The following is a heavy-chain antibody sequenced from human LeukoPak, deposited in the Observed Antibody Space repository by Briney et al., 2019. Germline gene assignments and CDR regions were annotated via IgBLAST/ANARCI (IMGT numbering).Heavy chain of an antibody. D-gene: IGHD4-11*01. Sequence: SETQSLTCTVSGGSISSSSYYWGWIRQPPGKGLEWIGSIYYSGSTYYNPSLKSRVTISVDTSKNQFSLKLSSVTAADTAVYYCARDRADSNYYYYYYMDVWGKGTTVTVSS. J-gene: IGHJ6*03. CDR1: GGSISSSSYY. V-gene: IGHV4-39*07. CDR2: IYYSGST. CDR3: ARDRADSNYYYYYYMDV.